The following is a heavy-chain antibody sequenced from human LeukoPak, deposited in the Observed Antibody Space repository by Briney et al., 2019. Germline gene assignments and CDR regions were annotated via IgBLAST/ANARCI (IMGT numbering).Heavy chain of an antibody. Sequence: ASVKVSCKAPGYTFTSYYMHWVRQAPGQGLEWMGIINPSGGSTSYAQKFQGRVTMTRDTSTSTVYMELSSLRSEDTAVYYCARGVSSGYYMVGVESNFDYWGQGTLVTVSS. CDR2: INPSGGST. CDR3: ARGVSSGYYMVGVESNFDY. D-gene: IGHD3-22*01. CDR1: GYTFTSYY. J-gene: IGHJ4*02. V-gene: IGHV1-46*01.